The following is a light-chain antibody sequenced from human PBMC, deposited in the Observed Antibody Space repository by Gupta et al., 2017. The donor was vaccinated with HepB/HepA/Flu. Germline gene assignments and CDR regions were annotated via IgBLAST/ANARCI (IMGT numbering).Light chain of an antibody. CDR2: LNSDGSH. CDR3: QTWGTDMQR. J-gene: IGLJ2*01. CDR1: SGHSDYA. V-gene: IGLV4-69*01. Sequence: QLVLTQSPSASASLGASVRLTCTLSSGHSDYAIAWHQQQPEQGPRYLMKLNSDGSHSKGDGIPDRFSGSRSGAERYLTISSLQSEDEAYYYCQTWGTDMQRFGGGTKLTVL.